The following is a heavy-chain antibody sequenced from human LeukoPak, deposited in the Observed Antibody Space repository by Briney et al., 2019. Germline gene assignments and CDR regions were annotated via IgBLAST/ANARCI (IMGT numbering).Heavy chain of an antibody. CDR3: ARDLGRLRSSLDC. CDR2: VWYDGSNK. CDR1: GFTFSSYA. J-gene: IGHJ4*02. V-gene: IGHV3-33*08. D-gene: IGHD1-1*01. Sequence: QTGGSLRLSCAASGFTFSSYAMHWVRQAPGKGLEWVAIVWYDGSNKYYADSVKGRFTISRDNSKNTLYLQMSSLRVEDTAVYYCARDLGRLRSSLDCWGQGTLVTVSS.